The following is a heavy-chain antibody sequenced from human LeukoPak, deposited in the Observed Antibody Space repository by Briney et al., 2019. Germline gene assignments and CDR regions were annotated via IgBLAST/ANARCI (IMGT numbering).Heavy chain of an antibody. D-gene: IGHD3-22*01. CDR3: ARGDYDSSGYYIRDSPDAFDI. Sequence: SETLSLTCTVSGGSISSYYWSWIRQPPGKGLEWIGYIYYSGSTNYNPSLKSRVTISVDTSKNQFSLKLSSVTAADTAVYYCARGDYDSSGYYIRDSPDAFDIWGQGTMVTVSS. V-gene: IGHV4-59*01. J-gene: IGHJ3*02. CDR2: IYYSGST. CDR1: GGSISSYY.